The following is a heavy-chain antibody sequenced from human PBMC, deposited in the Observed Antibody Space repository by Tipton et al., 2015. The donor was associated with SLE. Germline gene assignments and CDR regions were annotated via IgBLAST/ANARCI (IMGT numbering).Heavy chain of an antibody. CDR3: ARQSVHGASYFYYMDV. CDR1: GGSFSGYY. V-gene: IGHV4-34*01. D-gene: IGHD4/OR15-4a*01. Sequence: LRLSCTVYGGSFSGYYWSWIRQPPGKGLEWIGEINHSGSTNYNPSLKSRVTISVDTSNNQFSLRLSSVTAADTAVYYCARQSVHGASYFYYMDVWGKGTTVTVSS. J-gene: IGHJ6*03. CDR2: INHSGST.